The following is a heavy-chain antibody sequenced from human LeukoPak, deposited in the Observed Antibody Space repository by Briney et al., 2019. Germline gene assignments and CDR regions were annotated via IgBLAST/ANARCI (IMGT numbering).Heavy chain of an antibody. J-gene: IGHJ4*02. CDR2: ISSGRSYI. CDR1: GLTFSGYS. CDR3: ARDLFNSYYDTSGYSAFDY. Sequence: GGSLRLSCAACGLTFSGYSMNWVRQAPGKGLEGDSSISSGRSYIHYADSVKGRFTVSRDNARNSLYLQMNSLRAEDTAVYYCARDLFNSYYDTSGYSAFDYWGQGTLVTVSS. D-gene: IGHD3-22*01. V-gene: IGHV3-21*01.